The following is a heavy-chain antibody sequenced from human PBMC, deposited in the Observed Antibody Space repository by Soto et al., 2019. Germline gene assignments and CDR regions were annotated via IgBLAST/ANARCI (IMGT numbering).Heavy chain of an antibody. CDR3: ARTMSTSGWFDA. CDR2: IYHSGGT. Sequence: PSETRSLTCAVAGGPITRGGYSWSWIRQPPGKGLEWIGYIYHSGGTYYNPSLKSRGTLSRDRTRKQCSRKLRSVTTAGTSVSFCARTMSTSGWFDAWGKGLLVTVYS. D-gene: IGHD3-3*01. J-gene: IGHJ5*02. CDR1: GGPITRGGYS. V-gene: IGHV4-30-2*01.